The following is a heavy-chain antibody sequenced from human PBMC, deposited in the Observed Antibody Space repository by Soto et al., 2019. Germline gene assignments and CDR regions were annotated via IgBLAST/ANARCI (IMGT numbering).Heavy chain of an antibody. J-gene: IGHJ5*02. CDR1: GVYLAAGFIF. D-gene: IGHD3-22*01. CDR2: TYIGGMT. Sequence: EFLSLTCTVSGVYLAAGFIFWGGVRQSTGMGAEWIASTYIGGMTYYNPSARSRVTISVDTSKSQFSLRLNSVTAADTAVYYCAPAPETVSPSGYYVTWFDPWGHGTMVSDPS. CDR3: APAPETVSPSGYYVTWFDP. V-gene: IGHV4-39*01.